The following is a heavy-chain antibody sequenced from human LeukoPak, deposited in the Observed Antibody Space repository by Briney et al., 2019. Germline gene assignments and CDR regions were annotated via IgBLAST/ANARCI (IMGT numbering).Heavy chain of an antibody. D-gene: IGHD3-10*01. J-gene: IGHJ4*02. CDR3: AKDSVLLWFGESPYPFFDY. Sequence: PGGSLRLSCAASGFTFSSYAMSWVRQAPGKGLEWVSAISGSGGSTYYADSVKGRFTISRDNSKNTLYLQMNSLRAEDTAVYYCAKDSVLLWFGESPYPFFDYWGQGTLVTVSS. CDR1: GFTFSSYA. CDR2: ISGSGGST. V-gene: IGHV3-23*01.